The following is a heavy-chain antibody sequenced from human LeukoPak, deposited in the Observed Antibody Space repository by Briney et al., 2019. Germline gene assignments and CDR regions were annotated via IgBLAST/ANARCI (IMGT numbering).Heavy chain of an antibody. Sequence: GSLYTHTHYHMHALRPPPSKEGAWMGIINPSGGSTSYAQKFHGRVTMTRVTATSTVYMELSSLRSEDPAVYYCARVRRSLHLTTVASFDYWGQGTLVTVSS. V-gene: IGHV1-46*01. CDR1: LYTHTHYH. CDR2: INPSGGST. D-gene: IGHD4-23*01. CDR3: ARVRRSLHLTTVASFDY. J-gene: IGHJ4*02.